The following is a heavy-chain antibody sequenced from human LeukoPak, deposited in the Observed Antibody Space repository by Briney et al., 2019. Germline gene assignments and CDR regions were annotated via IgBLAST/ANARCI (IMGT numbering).Heavy chain of an antibody. V-gene: IGHV3-53*01. D-gene: IGHD3-10*01. CDR1: GFSVSSNY. Sequence: GGSLRLSCAASGFSVSSNYMSWVRQAPGKGLEWVSVIYIGGSTYYADSVKGRFTISRDNSKNTLYLQMNSLRAEDTAVYYCAKDRTYYYGSGSYYDAFDIWGQGTMVTVSS. CDR2: IYIGGST. CDR3: AKDRTYYYGSGSYYDAFDI. J-gene: IGHJ3*02.